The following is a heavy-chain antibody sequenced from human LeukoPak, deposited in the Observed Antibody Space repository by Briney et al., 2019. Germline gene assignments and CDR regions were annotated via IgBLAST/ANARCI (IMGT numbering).Heavy chain of an antibody. CDR2: ISYDGSNK. Sequence: GRSLRLSCAASGFTFSSYAMHWVRQAPGKGLEWVAVISYDGSNKYYADSVKGRFIISRDNSKNTLYLQMNSLRAEDTAVYYCAREWIWRNFDYWGQGTLVTVSS. D-gene: IGHD3-3*01. J-gene: IGHJ4*02. CDR3: AREWIWRNFDY. V-gene: IGHV3-30*04. CDR1: GFTFSSYA.